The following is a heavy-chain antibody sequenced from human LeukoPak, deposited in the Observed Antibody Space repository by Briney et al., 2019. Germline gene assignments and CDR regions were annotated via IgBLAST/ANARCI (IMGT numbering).Heavy chain of an antibody. V-gene: IGHV4-38-2*02. J-gene: IGHJ5*02. CDR1: GYSISSGYY. Sequence: SETLSLTCTVSGYSISSGYYWGWIRQPPGKGLEWIGSIYHSGSTYYNPSLKSRVTISVDTSKNQFSLKLSSVTAADTAVYYCARDMYRGWFDPWGQGTLVTVSS. D-gene: IGHD3-10*01. CDR3: ARDMYRGWFDP. CDR2: IYHSGST.